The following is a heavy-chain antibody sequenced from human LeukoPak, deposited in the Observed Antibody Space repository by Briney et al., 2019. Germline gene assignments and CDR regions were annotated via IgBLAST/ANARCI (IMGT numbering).Heavy chain of an antibody. CDR1: GFTFGDYA. D-gene: IGHD3-9*01. CDR2: INWNGGST. Sequence: GGSLRLSCAASGFTFGDYAMSWVRQAPGKGLEWVSGINWNGGSTGYADSVKGRFTISRDNAKNSLYLQMNSLRAEDTALYFFKQKTAYDILTGYSPVDYWGQGTLVTVSS. V-gene: IGHV3-20*04. J-gene: IGHJ4*02. CDR3: KQKTAYDILTGYSPVDY.